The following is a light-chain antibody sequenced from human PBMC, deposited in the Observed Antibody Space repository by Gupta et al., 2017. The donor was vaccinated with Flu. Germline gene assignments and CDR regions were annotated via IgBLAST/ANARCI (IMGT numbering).Light chain of an antibody. CDR1: QTINNY. CDR2: KAS. J-gene: IGKJ1*01. V-gene: IGKV1-5*03. Sequence: DIQMTQSPSALSASVGDRVTITCRASQTINNYLAWYQQRPGKAPKLLISKASMVESGVPSRFSGTGSGKEFTLTSSSLQPDDFATYYGQQYDSFSTFGQGTTVEIK. CDR3: QQYDSFST.